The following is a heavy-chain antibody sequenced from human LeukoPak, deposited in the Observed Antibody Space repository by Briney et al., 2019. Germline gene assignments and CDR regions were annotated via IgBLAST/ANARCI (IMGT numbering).Heavy chain of an antibody. D-gene: IGHD3-9*01. CDR3: AREAGFYYDILTGYGRLLPHVDY. J-gene: IGHJ4*02. CDR2: INHSGST. CDR1: GGSFSGYY. Sequence: PSETLSLTCAVYGGSFSGYYWSWIRQPPGKGLEWIGEINHSGSTNYNPSLKSRVTISVDTSKNQFSLKLSSVTAADTAVYYCAREAGFYYDILTGYGRLLPHVDYWGQGTLVTVSS. V-gene: IGHV4-34*01.